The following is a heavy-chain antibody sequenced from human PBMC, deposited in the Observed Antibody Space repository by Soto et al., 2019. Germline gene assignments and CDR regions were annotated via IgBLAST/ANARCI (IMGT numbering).Heavy chain of an antibody. J-gene: IGHJ6*02. CDR2: IYYSGST. CDR3: ARDSYSNYERGYYYYYGMDV. Sequence: PSETLSLTCTVSGGSISSGGYYWSWIRQHPGKGLEWIGYIYYSGSTYYNPSLKSRVTISVDTSKNQFSLKLSSVTAADTAVYYCARDSYSNYERGYYYYYGMDVWGQGTTVTVSS. V-gene: IGHV4-31*03. D-gene: IGHD4-4*01. CDR1: GGSISSGGYY.